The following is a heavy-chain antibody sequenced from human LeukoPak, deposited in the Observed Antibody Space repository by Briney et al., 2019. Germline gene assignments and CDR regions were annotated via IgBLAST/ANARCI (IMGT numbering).Heavy chain of an antibody. Sequence: KPSETLSLTCTVSGGSISGYYWSWIRQPPGKGPEWIGYIHSSGSTNYNPSLKSRVTISVDTSKNQFSPKLSSVTAADTAVYYCARRLRYFDWTAKSVDYWGQGTLVTVSS. D-gene: IGHD3-9*01. V-gene: IGHV4-59*12. CDR1: GGSISGYY. CDR3: ARRLRYFDWTAKSVDY. J-gene: IGHJ4*02. CDR2: IHSSGST.